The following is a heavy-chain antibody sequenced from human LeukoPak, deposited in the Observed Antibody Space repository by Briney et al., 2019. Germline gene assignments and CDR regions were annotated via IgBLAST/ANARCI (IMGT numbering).Heavy chain of an antibody. CDR2: IYYSGST. D-gene: IGHD5-12*01. J-gene: IGHJ4*02. V-gene: IGHV4-31*03. CDR1: GGSISRGGYY. CDR3: ARATGDY. Sequence: IPSETLSLTCTVSGGSISRGGYYWSWIRQHPGKGLEWIGYIYYSGSTYYNPSLKSRVTISVDTSKNQCSLKLSSVTAADTAVYYCARATGDYWGQGTLVTVSS.